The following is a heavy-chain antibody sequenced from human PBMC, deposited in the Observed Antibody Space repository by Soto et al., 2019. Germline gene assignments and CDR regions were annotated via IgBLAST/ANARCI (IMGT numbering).Heavy chain of an antibody. CDR2: IWYDGSNK. CDR3: AREDVEMATGDYYGMDV. V-gene: IGHV3-33*01. J-gene: IGHJ6*02. Sequence: PGGSLRLSCAASGFTFSSYGMHWVRQAPGKGLEWVAVIWYDGSNKYYADSVKGRFTISRDNSKNTLYLQMNSLRAEDTAVYYCAREDVEMATGDYYGMDVWGQGTTVTVSS. CDR1: GFTFSSYG. D-gene: IGHD5-12*01.